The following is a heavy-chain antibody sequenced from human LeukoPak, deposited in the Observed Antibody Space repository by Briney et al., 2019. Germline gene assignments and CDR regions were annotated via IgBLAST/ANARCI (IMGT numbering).Heavy chain of an antibody. J-gene: IGHJ6*03. Sequence: GGSLRLSCAASGFIFSSYSMNWVREPPGKGLEGVSSISGSSTYIYYADSVKGRFTISRDNAKNSLYLQMSSLRAEDTAVYYCTRVEETATTAAIIRKYSYYYYYMDVWGKGNTVTVSS. CDR1: GFIFSSYS. V-gene: IGHV3-21*01. CDR3: TRVEETATTAAIIRKYSYYYYYMDV. D-gene: IGHD4-11*01. CDR2: ISGSSTYI.